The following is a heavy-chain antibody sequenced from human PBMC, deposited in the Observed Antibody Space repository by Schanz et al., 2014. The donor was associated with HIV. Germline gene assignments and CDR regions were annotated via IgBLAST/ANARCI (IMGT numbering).Heavy chain of an antibody. Sequence: EVQLLESGGGLVRPGGSLRLSCAASGFTFSSYAMSWVRQAPGKGLEWVSGIRGNSGHTWYADSVKGRFTISRDNPKNRLNLPMYRQRDEETAVYYCVNSGSCATGICYTRDNGMDVWGQGTTVTVSS. CDR2: IRGNSGHT. J-gene: IGHJ6*02. CDR1: GFTFSSYA. V-gene: IGHV3-23*01. CDR3: VNSGSCATGICYTRDNGMDV. D-gene: IGHD2-8*01.